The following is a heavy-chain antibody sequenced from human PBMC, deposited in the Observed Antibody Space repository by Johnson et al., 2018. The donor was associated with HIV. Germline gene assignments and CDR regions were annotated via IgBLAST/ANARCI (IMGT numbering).Heavy chain of an antibody. CDR2: LHSDGST. CDR1: GFTVSNNY. V-gene: IGHV3-66*03. CDR3: ARAAALNAFDI. J-gene: IGHJ3*02. D-gene: IGHD6-13*01. Sequence: QLVESGGGLIQPGGSLRLSCAASGFTVSNNYMSWVRQAPGKGLEWVSILHSDGSTFNTDSVKGRFTISRDNSKNTLYLQMNSLRAEDTAVYYCARAAALNAFDIWGQGTMVTVSS.